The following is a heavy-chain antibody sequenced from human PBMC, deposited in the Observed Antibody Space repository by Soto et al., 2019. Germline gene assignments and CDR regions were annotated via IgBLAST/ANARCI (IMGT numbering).Heavy chain of an antibody. J-gene: IGHJ6*03. CDR2: ISSSSSTI. CDR3: ARDGLPHYYYYYMDV. CDR1: GFTFSSYS. V-gene: IGHV3-48*01. D-gene: IGHD5-18*01. Sequence: GGSLRLSCAASGFTFSSYSMNWVRQAPGKGLEWVSYISSSSSTIYYADSVKGRFTISRDNAKNSLYLQMNSLRAEDTAVYYCARDGLPHYYYYYMDVWGKGTTVTVSS.